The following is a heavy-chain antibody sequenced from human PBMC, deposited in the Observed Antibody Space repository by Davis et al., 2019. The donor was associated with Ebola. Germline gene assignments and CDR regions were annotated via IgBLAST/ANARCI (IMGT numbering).Heavy chain of an antibody. J-gene: IGHJ3*02. Sequence: PGGSLRLSCAVYGGSFSSYYWNWIRQPPGKGLEWIGEITHAGSTNYNPSLKSRVTISVDTSKNQFSLKVTSVTAADTAVYYCARAYYDSSGYLGYAFDIWGQGTMVTVSS. CDR2: ITHAGST. CDR3: ARAYYDSSGYLGYAFDI. CDR1: GGSFSSYY. V-gene: IGHV4-34*01. D-gene: IGHD3-22*01.